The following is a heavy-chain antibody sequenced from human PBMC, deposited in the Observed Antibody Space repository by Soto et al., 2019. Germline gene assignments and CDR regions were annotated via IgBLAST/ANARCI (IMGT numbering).Heavy chain of an antibody. CDR3: ARQIYDSDTGPSFQYYFDS. J-gene: IGHJ4*02. V-gene: IGHV5-10-1*01. D-gene: IGHD3-22*01. CDR2: IDPSDSQT. Sequence: GESLKISCKGSGYSFAGYWITWVRQKPGKGLEWMGRIDPSDSQTYYSPSFRGHVTISVTKSITTVFLQWSSLRASDTAMYYCARQIYDSDTGPSFQYYFDSWGQGTPVTVSS. CDR1: GYSFAGYW.